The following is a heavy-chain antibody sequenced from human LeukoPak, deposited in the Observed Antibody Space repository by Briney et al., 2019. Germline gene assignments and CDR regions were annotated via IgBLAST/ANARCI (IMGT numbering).Heavy chain of an antibody. CDR2: IYPGDSDT. V-gene: IGHV5-51*01. CDR1: GYSFTSYW. D-gene: IGHD3-10*01. Sequence: GESLKISCKGSGYSFTSYWIGWVRQMPGKGLEWMGIIYPGDSDTRYSPSFQGQVTISADKSISTAYLQWSSLKASDTAMYYCATAISFGGGRAPPHLWGQGTMVTVSS. J-gene: IGHJ3*01. CDR3: ATAISFGGGRAPPHL.